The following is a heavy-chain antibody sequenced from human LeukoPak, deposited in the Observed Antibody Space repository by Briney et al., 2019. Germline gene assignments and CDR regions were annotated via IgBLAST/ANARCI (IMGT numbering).Heavy chain of an antibody. Sequence: TSETLSLTCSVSGASISSHYWSWIRQPPGKGLEWIGYIYYSGSTNYNPSLKGRVTISVDTSKNQFSLKLSSVTAADTAVYYCARAYCGGDCSFDYWGQGTLVTVSS. CDR2: IYYSGST. D-gene: IGHD2-21*02. V-gene: IGHV4-59*08. CDR1: GASISSHY. CDR3: ARAYCGGDCSFDY. J-gene: IGHJ4*02.